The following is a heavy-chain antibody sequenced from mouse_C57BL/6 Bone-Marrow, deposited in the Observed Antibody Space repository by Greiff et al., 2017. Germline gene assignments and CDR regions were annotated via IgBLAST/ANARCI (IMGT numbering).Heavy chain of an antibody. D-gene: IGHD2-4*01. J-gene: IGHJ4*01. CDR2: IQPNSGST. Sequence: QVQLQQPGAELVKPGASVKLSCKASGYTFTSYWMHWVKQRPGQGLEWIGMIQPNSGSTNYNEKFKSKATLTVDKSSSTAYMQRSSLTSEDSAVYYCARRRIYYDDDDAMDYWGQGTSVTVSS. CDR1: GYTFTSYW. V-gene: IGHV1-64*01. CDR3: ARRRIYYDDDDAMDY.